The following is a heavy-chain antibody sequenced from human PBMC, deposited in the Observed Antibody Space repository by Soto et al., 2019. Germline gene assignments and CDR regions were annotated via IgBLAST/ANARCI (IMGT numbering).Heavy chain of an antibody. D-gene: IGHD1-26*01. CDR2: IIPIFGTA. J-gene: IGHJ6*02. V-gene: IGHV1-69*06. CDR1: GGTFCSYA. Sequence: QVQLVQSGAEVKKPGSSVKVSCKASGGTFCSYAISRVRQAPGQGLEWMGGIIPIFGTANYAQKFQGRVTITADKSTSTAYMELSSLRSEDTAVYYCATTRWEDYYYGMDVWGQGTTVTVSS. CDR3: ATTRWEDYYYGMDV.